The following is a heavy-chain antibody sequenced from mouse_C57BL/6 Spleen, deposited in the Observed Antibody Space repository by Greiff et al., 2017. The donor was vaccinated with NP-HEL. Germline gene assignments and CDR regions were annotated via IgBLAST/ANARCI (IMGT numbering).Heavy chain of an antibody. V-gene: IGHV1-80*01. CDR2: IYPGDGDT. CDR3: AREAYYSPWFAY. Sequence: VQLQQSGAELVKPGASVKISCKASGYAFSSYWMNWVKQRPGKGLEWIGQIYPGDGDTNYNGKFKGKATLTADKSSSTAYMQLSSLTSEDSAVYFCAREAYYSPWFAYWGQGALVTVSA. D-gene: IGHD2-12*01. CDR1: GYAFSSYW. J-gene: IGHJ3*01.